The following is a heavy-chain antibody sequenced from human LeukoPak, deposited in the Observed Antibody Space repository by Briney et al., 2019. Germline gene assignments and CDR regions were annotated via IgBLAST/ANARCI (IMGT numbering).Heavy chain of an antibody. D-gene: IGHD6-13*01. V-gene: IGHV3-33*01. CDR2: IWYDGSNK. Sequence: PGGSLRLSCAASGFTFSSYGMHWVRQAPGKGLEWVAVIWYDGSNKYYADSVKGRFTISRDNSKNTLYLQMNSLRAEDTAVYYCARDVKGYSSSWYPRYWGQGTLVTVSS. CDR3: ARDVKGYSSSWYPRY. CDR1: GFTFSSYG. J-gene: IGHJ4*02.